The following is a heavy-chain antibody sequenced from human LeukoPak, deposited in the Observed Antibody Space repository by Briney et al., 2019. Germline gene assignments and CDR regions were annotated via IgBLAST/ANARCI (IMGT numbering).Heavy chain of an antibody. Sequence: GGSLRLSCAASGFTFSNSYMSWVRQAPGKGLEWVSLIYPSGNIYYADSVKGRFTISRDNSKNTLFLQMNSLRAEDTAIHYCARTFVSGDGYKVGYFDYWGQGTLVTVSS. D-gene: IGHD5-24*01. CDR2: IYPSGNI. CDR1: GFTFSNSY. V-gene: IGHV3-53*01. J-gene: IGHJ4*02. CDR3: ARTFVSGDGYKVGYFDY.